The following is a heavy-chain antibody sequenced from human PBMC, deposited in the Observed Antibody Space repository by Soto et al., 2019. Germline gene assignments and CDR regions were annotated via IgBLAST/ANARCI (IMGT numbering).Heavy chain of an antibody. CDR3: ARHIINGTTYY. CDR2: IKPDGSEK. J-gene: IGHJ4*02. D-gene: IGHD1-7*01. V-gene: IGHV3-7*01. CDR1: GFTFSSYW. Sequence: GGSLRLSFAASGFTFSSYWMSWVRQAPVKGLEWVANIKPDGSEKYYVDSVKGRFTISRDNGKNSLYLQINSLRDEDTAMYYCARHIINGTTYYWGLGNLVTVSS.